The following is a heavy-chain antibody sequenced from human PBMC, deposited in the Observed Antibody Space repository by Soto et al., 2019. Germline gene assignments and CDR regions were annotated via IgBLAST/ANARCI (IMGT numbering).Heavy chain of an antibody. CDR1: GYTFTSYG. J-gene: IGHJ6*03. CDR3: ARDSHYYYYYYIDV. Sequence: ASVKVSCKASGYTFTSYGISWVRQAPGQGLEWMGWISAYNGNTNYAQKLQGRVTMTTDTSTSTAYMELRSLRSDDTAVYYCARDSHYYYYYYIDVWGKGTTVTVSS. CDR2: ISAYNGNT. V-gene: IGHV1-18*01.